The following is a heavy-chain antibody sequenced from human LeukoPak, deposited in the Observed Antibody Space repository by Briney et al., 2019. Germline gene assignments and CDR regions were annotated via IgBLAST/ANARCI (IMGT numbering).Heavy chain of an antibody. CDR3: ARAKANWGSGDY. J-gene: IGHJ4*02. Sequence: ASVKVSCKASEYTFTDYYVHWVRQAPGQGLEWMGWINPNTGGANYAQKFQGRVTMTGDTSISTGYLDLSGLRSDDTAVYYCARAKANWGSGDYWGQGTLVTVSS. V-gene: IGHV1-2*02. CDR2: INPNTGGA. CDR1: EYTFTDYY. D-gene: IGHD7-27*01.